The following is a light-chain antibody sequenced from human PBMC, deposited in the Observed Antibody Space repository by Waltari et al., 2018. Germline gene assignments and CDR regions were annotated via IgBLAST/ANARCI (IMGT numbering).Light chain of an antibody. CDR2: EVS. CDR1: SSDVGGYNY. Sequence: QSALTQPASVSGSPGQSLTIPCTGTSSDVGGYNYVSWYQQHPGKAPKLMIYEVSNRPSGVSNRFSGSKSGNTASLTISGLQAEDEADYYCSSYTSSSTVFGTGTKVTVL. CDR3: SSYTSSSTV. J-gene: IGLJ1*01. V-gene: IGLV2-14*01.